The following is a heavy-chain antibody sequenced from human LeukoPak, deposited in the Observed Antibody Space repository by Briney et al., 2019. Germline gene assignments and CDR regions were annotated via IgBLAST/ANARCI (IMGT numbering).Heavy chain of an antibody. D-gene: IGHD3-16*01. CDR3: AKAPRFGDHATEYYYYMHV. CDR2: ISGSGGGT. CDR1: GFTFTSYA. Sequence: GGSLRLSCAASGFTFTSYAMSWVRQAPGKGLEWVSSISGSGGGTFYADSVKGRFTISRDNSKNTLYLQMNSLRVEDTAVYYCAKAPRFGDHATEYYYYMHVWGKGTTVTVSS. V-gene: IGHV3-23*01. J-gene: IGHJ6*03.